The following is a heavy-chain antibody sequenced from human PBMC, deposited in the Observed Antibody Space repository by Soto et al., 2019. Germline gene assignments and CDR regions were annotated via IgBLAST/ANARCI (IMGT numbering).Heavy chain of an antibody. Sequence: QVQLVESGGGVVQPGRSLRLSCAASGFTFSNSAMHWVRQTPDKGLEWVAFLSYDGSHNYYADCVKGRFTISRDNSTNTLYLQMNSLRVEDTAVYYCAKDRSTVFGVGTYYFDYWGQGTLVTVSS. D-gene: IGHD3-3*01. CDR1: GFTFSNSA. J-gene: IGHJ4*02. V-gene: IGHV3-30*18. CDR2: LSYDGSHN. CDR3: AKDRSTVFGVGTYYFDY.